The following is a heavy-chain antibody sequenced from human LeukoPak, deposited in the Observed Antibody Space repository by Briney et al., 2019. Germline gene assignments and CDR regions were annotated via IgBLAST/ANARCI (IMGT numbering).Heavy chain of an antibody. CDR3: VRSSGWYDY. D-gene: IGHD6-19*01. Sequence: GGSLRLSCSASGFTFRSFGMHWVRQAPGKGLEYVSAISSDGDSTYYADSAKGRFTISRDNSKNTLYLQLSSLRAEDKALYYCVRSSGWYDYWGQGTLVTVSS. J-gene: IGHJ4*02. CDR2: ISSDGDST. CDR1: GFTFRSFG. V-gene: IGHV3-64D*09.